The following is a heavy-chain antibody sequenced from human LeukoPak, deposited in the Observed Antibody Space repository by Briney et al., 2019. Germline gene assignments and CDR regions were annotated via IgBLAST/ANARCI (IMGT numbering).Heavy chain of an antibody. J-gene: IGHJ3*02. CDR3: AKVMTYYFDTSGLRGAFDI. CDR1: GFTFSSYW. CDR2: IKQDGSEK. V-gene: IGHV3-7*03. Sequence: GGSLRLSCAASGFTFSSYWMSWVRQAPGKGLEWVANIKQDGSEKYYVDSVKGRFTISRDNSKNTLYLQMNSLRAEDTAVYYCAKVMTYYFDTSGLRGAFDIWGHGTLVTVSS. D-gene: IGHD3-22*01.